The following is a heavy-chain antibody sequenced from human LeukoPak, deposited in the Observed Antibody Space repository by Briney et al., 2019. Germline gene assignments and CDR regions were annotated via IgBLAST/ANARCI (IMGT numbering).Heavy chain of an antibody. CDR1: GGFISSSSYY. CDR3: ARDSSSQGDEAFDI. V-gene: IGHV4-39*02. CDR2: IYYSGST. Sequence: SETLSLPCTVSGGFISSSSYYWGWVRQPPGRGLGGIRSIYYSGSTYYNPSLKSRVTISVDTSKNQFSLKLSSVTAADTAVYYCARDSSSQGDEAFDIWGQGTMVTVSS. D-gene: IGHD6-6*01. J-gene: IGHJ3*02.